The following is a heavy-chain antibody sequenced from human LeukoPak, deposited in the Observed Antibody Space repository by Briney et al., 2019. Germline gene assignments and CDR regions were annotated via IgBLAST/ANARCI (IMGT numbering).Heavy chain of an antibody. CDR2: IFHSGIT. CDR1: GYSISSGYY. V-gene: IGHV4-38-2*01. CDR3: ARVRSRSLDY. Sequence: SETLSLTCVVSGYSISSGYYWGWIRQPPGKGLKWIGSIFHSGITYYIPSLKSRVTISVDTSKNQFSLKLSSVTAADTAVYYCARVRSRSLDYWGQGTLVTVSS. J-gene: IGHJ4*02.